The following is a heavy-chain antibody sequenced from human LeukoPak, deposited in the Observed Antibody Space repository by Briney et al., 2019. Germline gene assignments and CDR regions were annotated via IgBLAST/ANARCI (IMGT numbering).Heavy chain of an antibody. CDR2: IYYSGST. J-gene: IGHJ3*02. CDR1: GGSISSGDYY. D-gene: IGHD3-16*02. CDR3: ASYLITFGGVIADAFDI. V-gene: IGHV4-30-4*08. Sequence: SQTLSLTCTVSGGSISSGDYYWSWIRQPPGNGLEWIGYIYYSGSTYYNPSLKSRVTISVDTSKNQFSLKLSSVPAADTAVYYCASYLITFGGVIADAFDIWGQGTMVTVSS.